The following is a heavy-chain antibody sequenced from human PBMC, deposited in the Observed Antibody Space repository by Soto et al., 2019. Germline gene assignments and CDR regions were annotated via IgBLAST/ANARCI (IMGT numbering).Heavy chain of an antibody. CDR1: GFTFSSYS. D-gene: IGHD2-2*01. CDR2: ISSSSSSI. Sequence: GGSLRLSCAASGFTFSSYSMNWVRQAPGKGLEWVSYISSSSSSIYCADSVKGRFTISRDNAKKSLYLQMNSLRAEDTAVYYCTGFCSSTSCHPLYWGQGTLVTVSS. V-gene: IGHV3-48*01. J-gene: IGHJ4*02. CDR3: TGFCSSTSCHPLY.